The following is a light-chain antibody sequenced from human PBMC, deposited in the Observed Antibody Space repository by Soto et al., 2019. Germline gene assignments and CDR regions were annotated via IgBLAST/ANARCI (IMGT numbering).Light chain of an antibody. CDR2: GAS. Sequence: EIVMTQSPATLSVSPGERATLSCRASQSVSSNLAWYQQTPGQAPRLLIYGASTRATGIPARFSGSGSGTEXXXTIXXXQSEDFAIXYCQQYNNWPPWTFGQGTKIEIK. J-gene: IGKJ1*01. CDR1: QSVSSN. CDR3: QQYNNWPPWT. V-gene: IGKV3-15*01.